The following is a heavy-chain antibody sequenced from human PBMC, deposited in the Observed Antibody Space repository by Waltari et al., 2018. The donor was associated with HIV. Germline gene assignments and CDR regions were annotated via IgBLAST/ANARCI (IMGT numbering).Heavy chain of an antibody. CDR1: GFTFSSYG. CDR3: ARASPDIVATIKHYGMDV. J-gene: IGHJ6*02. D-gene: IGHD5-12*01. Sequence: EVQLVESGGGLVQPGGSLRLSCAASGFTFSSYGMHWVRQAPGKGLVWVSRFKSEGSSTSYADSVKGRFTISRDNAKNTLYLQMNSLRAEDTAVYYCARASPDIVATIKHYGMDVWGQGTTVTVSS. V-gene: IGHV3-74*01. CDR2: FKSEGSST.